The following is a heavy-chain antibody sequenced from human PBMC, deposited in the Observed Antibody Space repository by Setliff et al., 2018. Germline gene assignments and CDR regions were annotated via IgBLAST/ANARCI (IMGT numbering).Heavy chain of an antibody. CDR3: ARSRRPRRLQSDFDH. Sequence: GGSLRLSCAASGFTFSDYNMNWVRQAPGKGLEWLSYISSSSGTIFYADSVKGRFSISRDSAKSSLFLQMNSLRGEDTAVYYCARSRRPRRLQSDFDHWGQGTPVTVS. CDR1: GFTFSDYN. D-gene: IGHD6-25*01. V-gene: IGHV3-48*01. J-gene: IGHJ4*02. CDR2: ISSSSGTI.